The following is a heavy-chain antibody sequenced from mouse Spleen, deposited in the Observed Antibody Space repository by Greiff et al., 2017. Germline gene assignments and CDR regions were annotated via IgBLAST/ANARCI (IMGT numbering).Heavy chain of an antibody. J-gene: IGHJ3*01. CDR2: ISDGGSYT. V-gene: IGHV5-4*02. D-gene: IGHD2-1*01. CDR1: GFTFSDYY. Sequence: VQLKESGGGLVKPGGSLKLSCAASGFTFSDYYMYWVRQTPEKRLEWVATISDGGSYTYYPDSVKGRFTIPRDNAKNNLYLQMSSLKSEDTAMYYCARENYGNYGFAYWGQGTLVTVSA. CDR3: ARENYGNYGFAY.